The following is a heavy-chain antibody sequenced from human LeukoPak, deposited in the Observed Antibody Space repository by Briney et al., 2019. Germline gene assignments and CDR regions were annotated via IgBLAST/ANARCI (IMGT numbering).Heavy chain of an antibody. D-gene: IGHD3-22*01. Sequence: GGSLRLSCAASGFTFNSYGMHWVRQAPGKGLEWVANIKKDGSEKYYVDSVKGRFTISRDNAKTSLYLQMNSLRAEDTAVYYCARGNQGPNYYDSSGYYYWGQGTLVTVSS. V-gene: IGHV3-7*01. CDR1: GFTFNSYG. J-gene: IGHJ4*02. CDR3: ARGNQGPNYYDSSGYYY. CDR2: IKKDGSEK.